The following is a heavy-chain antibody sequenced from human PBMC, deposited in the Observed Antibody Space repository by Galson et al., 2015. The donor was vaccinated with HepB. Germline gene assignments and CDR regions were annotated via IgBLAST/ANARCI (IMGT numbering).Heavy chain of an antibody. CDR1: GFTFSSYG. D-gene: IGHD1-26*01. CDR2: ISYDGSNK. CDR3: AKDWRAGGGWELQP. J-gene: IGHJ5*02. V-gene: IGHV3-30*18. Sequence: SLRLSCAASGFTFSSYGMHWVRQAPGKGLEWVAVISYDGSNKYYADSVKGRFTISRDNSKNTLYLQMNSLRAEDTAVYYCAKDWRAGGGWELQPWGQGTLVTVSS.